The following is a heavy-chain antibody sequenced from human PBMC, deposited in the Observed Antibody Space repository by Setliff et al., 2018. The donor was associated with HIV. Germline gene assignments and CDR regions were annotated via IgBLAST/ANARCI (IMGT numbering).Heavy chain of an antibody. Sequence: SETLSLTCTVSGYSLSSGFYWGWIRQPPGKGLEWIANIYHSGSTYNTPSLKSRVTISLDTSKNQFSLRLSSVTAADTAIYYCARRTVWGDAFDIWGQGTMVTVSS. CDR2: IYHSGST. J-gene: IGHJ3*02. CDR1: GYSLSSGFY. CDR3: ARRTVWGDAFDI. V-gene: IGHV4-38-2*02. D-gene: IGHD3-16*01.